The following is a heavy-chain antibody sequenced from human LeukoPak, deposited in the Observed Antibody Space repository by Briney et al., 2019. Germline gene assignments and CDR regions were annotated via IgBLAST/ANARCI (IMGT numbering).Heavy chain of an antibody. CDR2: IRGSGDTT. CDR3: AKEQFLRYFDRNGYYFDN. J-gene: IGHJ4*03. CDR1: GSTFSSYA. D-gene: IGHD3-9*01. Sequence: GGSLRLSCAASGSTFSSYAVNWVRQAPGKGLEWVSGIRGSGDTTYYADSVKGRRFTISRDNSKNTLYLQMNSVRAEDTAVYYCAKEQFLRYFDRNGYYFDNGGQGTTVTVSS. V-gene: IGHV3-23*01.